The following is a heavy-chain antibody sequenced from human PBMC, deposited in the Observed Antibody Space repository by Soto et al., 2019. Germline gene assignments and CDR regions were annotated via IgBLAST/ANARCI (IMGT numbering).Heavy chain of an antibody. CDR2: IKKDGSEK. V-gene: IGHV3-7*04. D-gene: IGHD3-3*01. CDR1: GFTFSSYW. CDR3: ARGDVLRFLEWLPSI. Sequence: GGSLRLSCAASGFTFSSYWISWVRQAPGKGLEWVANIKKDGSEKYYVDSVKGRFTISRDNAKNSLYLQMNSLRAEDTAVYYCARGDVLRFLEWLPSIWGQGTMVTVSS. J-gene: IGHJ3*02.